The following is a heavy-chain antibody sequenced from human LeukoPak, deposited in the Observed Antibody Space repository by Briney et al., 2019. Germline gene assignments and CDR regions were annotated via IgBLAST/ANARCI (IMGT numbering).Heavy chain of an antibody. Sequence: PGGSLRLSCAASGFTFRNYGMNWVRQAPGKGLEWVSYISSTSTNIAYADSVKGRFTISRDNVKNSLYLQINSLRAEDTALYYCARGEWSSSPFDYWGQGTLVTVSS. V-gene: IGHV3-48*04. D-gene: IGHD6-6*01. CDR3: ARGEWSSSPFDY. J-gene: IGHJ4*02. CDR2: ISSTSTNI. CDR1: GFTFRNYG.